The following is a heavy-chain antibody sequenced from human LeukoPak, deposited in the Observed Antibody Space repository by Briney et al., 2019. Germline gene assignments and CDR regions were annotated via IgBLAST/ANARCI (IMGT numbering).Heavy chain of an antibody. D-gene: IGHD3-16*02. V-gene: IGHV1-69*13. CDR2: IIPIFGTA. Sequence: ASVKVSCKASGGTFSSYAISWVRQASGQGLEWMGGIIPIFGTANYAQKFQGRVTITADESTSTAYMELSSLRSEDTAVYYCARLRLGELSSYYFDYWGQGTLVTVSS. CDR1: GGTFSSYA. CDR3: ARLRLGELSSYYFDY. J-gene: IGHJ4*02.